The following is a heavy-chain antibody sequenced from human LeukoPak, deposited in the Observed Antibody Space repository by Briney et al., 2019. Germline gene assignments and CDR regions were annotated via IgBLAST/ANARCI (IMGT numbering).Heavy chain of an antibody. CDR1: GGTFSSYA. CDR3: ARDDSSGYAFDY. CDR2: IIPIFGTA. V-gene: IGHV1-69*05. D-gene: IGHD3-22*01. J-gene: IGHJ4*02. Sequence: ASVKVSCKASGGTFSSYAISWVRQAPGQGLEWMGGIIPIFGTANYAQKFQGRVTMTRDTSTSTVYMELSSLRSEDTAVYYCARDDSSGYAFDYWGQGTLVTVSS.